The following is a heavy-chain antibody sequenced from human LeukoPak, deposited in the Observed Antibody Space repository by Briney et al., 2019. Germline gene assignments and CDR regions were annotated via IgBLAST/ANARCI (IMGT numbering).Heavy chain of an antibody. D-gene: IGHD6-6*01. CDR3: ARRNMYSSSSGWFDP. Sequence: ASVKVSCXASGYTFTIYYMHWVRQARGQGLEWMAIINPSGGSTSYAQKFQGRVTMTRDESTSTAYMELSSLRSEDTAVYYCARRNMYSSSSGWFDPWGQGTLVTVSS. CDR1: GYTFTIYY. CDR2: INPSGGST. V-gene: IGHV1-46*01. J-gene: IGHJ5*02.